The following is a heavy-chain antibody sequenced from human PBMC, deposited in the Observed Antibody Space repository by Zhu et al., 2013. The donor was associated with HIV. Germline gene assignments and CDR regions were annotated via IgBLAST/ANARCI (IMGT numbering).Heavy chain of an antibody. CDR3: ARSDTLIIVGATRTYYYGMDV. J-gene: IGHJ6*02. V-gene: IGHV1-69*01. CDR1: GGTFSSYA. Sequence: QVQLVQSGAEVKKPGSSVKVSCKASGGTFSSYAISWVRQAPGQGLEWMGGIIPIFGTANYAQEFQGRVTITADESTSTAYMELSSLRSEDTAVYYCARSDTLIIVGATRTYYYGMDVWGQGTNGSPSP. CDR2: IIPIFGTA. D-gene: IGHD1-26*01.